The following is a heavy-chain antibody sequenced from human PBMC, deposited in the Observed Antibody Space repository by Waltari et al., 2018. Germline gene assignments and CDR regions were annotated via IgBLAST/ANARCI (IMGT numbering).Heavy chain of an antibody. J-gene: IGHJ3*02. CDR3: ARGGSPTTSIAARPTDAFDI. CDR2: INHSGIT. V-gene: IGHV4-34*01. D-gene: IGHD6-6*01. CDR1: GGSFSGYY. Sequence: QVQLQQWGAGLLKPSETLSLTCAVYGGSFSGYYWSWIRQPPGKGREWIGEINHSGITNYNPALKSRVTISVDTSKNQFSLKLISVTAADTAVYYCARGGSPTTSIAARPTDAFDIWGQGTMVTVSS.